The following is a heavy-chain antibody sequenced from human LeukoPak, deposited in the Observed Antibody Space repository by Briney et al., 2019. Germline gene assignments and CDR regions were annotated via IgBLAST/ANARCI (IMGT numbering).Heavy chain of an antibody. Sequence: ASVKVSCKASGGTFSNYPFTWVRQAPGQGLEWMGEITPIFGAANYAQTFQGRVTITADESTSTVFMELSSLRSDDTAFYYCARNSRVASTSGLNYWGQGTLVTVSS. CDR3: ARNSRVASTSGLNY. CDR2: ITPIFGAA. J-gene: IGHJ4*02. D-gene: IGHD4-23*01. CDR1: GGTFSNYP. V-gene: IGHV1-69*13.